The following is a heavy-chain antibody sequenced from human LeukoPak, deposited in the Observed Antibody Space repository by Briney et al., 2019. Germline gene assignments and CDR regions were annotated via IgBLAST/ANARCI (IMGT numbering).Heavy chain of an antibody. V-gene: IGHV1-18*01. CDR1: GGTFSSYA. Sequence: GASVKVSCKASGGTFSSYAISWVRQAPGQGLEWMGWISAYNGNTNYAQKLQGRVTMTTDTSTSTAYMELRSLRSDDTAVYYCARECSTSCSGAFDIWGQGTMVTVSS. CDR2: ISAYNGNT. D-gene: IGHD2-2*01. CDR3: ARECSTSCSGAFDI. J-gene: IGHJ3*02.